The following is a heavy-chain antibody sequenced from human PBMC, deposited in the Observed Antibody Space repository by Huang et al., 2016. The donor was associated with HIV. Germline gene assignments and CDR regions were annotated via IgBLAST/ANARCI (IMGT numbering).Heavy chain of an antibody. CDR3: SPSGDDYYYYYMDV. J-gene: IGHJ6*03. V-gene: IGHV3-49*03. CDR2: IRTKGVGGIS. D-gene: IGHD2-21*02. CDR1: GFMFGDYA. Sequence: EVQVVESGGGLTQPGRSLRLSCTGSGFMFGDYAINWFRRGPGKGVEWVGVIRTKGVGGISRCAPSVKDRGRVSRDDTTRIAHLQMDSLKVEDTAVYYCSPSGDDYYYYYMDVWGNGTTVIVSS.